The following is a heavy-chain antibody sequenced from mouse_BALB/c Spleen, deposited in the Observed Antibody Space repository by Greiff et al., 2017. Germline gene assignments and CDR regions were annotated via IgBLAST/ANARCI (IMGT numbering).Heavy chain of an antibody. CDR1: GYTFTSYW. CDR3: ARDGRGYFDV. Sequence: VQLQQSGAELVKPGASVKLSCKASGYTFTSYWMHWVKQRPGQGLEWIGEINPSNGRTNYNEKFKSKATLTVDKSSSTAYMQLSSLTSEDTAVYYCARDGRGYFDVWGAGTTVTVSS. V-gene: IGHV1S81*02. CDR2: INPSNGRT. J-gene: IGHJ1*01.